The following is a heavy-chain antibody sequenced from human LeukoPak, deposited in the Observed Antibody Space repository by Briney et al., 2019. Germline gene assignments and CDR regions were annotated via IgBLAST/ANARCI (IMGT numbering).Heavy chain of an antibody. V-gene: IGHV3-7*01. J-gene: IGHJ4*02. CDR1: GFTFSSYW. CDR3: ARDRHYYDFWSGYLSWYFDY. Sequence: GGSLRLSCAASGFTFSSYWMSWVRQAPGKGLEWVANIKQDGSEKYYVDSVKGRFTISRDNAKNSLYLQMNSLRAEDTAVYYCARDRHYYDFWSGYLSWYFDYWGQGTLVIVSS. CDR2: IKQDGSEK. D-gene: IGHD3-3*01.